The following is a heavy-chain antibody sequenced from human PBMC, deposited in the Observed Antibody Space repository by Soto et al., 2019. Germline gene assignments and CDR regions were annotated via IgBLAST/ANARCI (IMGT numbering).Heavy chain of an antibody. CDR1: GGSTSSDDYY. V-gene: IGHV4-30-4*01. Sequence: SETLSLTCTVSGGSTSSDDYYWSWIRQAPGRGLEWIGYIHSSGSIYYNPSLKSRATMSIDTAGNQFSLKVSSVTVADTAVYYCARDLDGLHDDTSGPFPRPGWGQGTLVTVSS. D-gene: IGHD3-22*01. CDR3: ARDLDGLHDDTSGPFPRPG. CDR2: IHSSGSI. J-gene: IGHJ1*01.